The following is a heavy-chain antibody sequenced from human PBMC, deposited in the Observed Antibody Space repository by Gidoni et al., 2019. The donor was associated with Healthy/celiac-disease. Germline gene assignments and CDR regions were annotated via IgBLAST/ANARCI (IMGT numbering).Heavy chain of an antibody. D-gene: IGHD3-22*01. CDR2: MNPNSGNT. Sequence: MNPNSGNTGYAQKFQGRVTMTRNTSISTAYMELSSLRSEDTAVYYCARRYYYDSSGYSFDYWGQGTLVTVSS. V-gene: IGHV1-8*01. J-gene: IGHJ4*02. CDR3: ARRYYYDSSGYSFDY.